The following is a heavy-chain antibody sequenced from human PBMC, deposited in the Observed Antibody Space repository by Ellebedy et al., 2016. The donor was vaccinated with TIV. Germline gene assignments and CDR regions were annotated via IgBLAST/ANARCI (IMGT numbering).Heavy chain of an antibody. CDR2: INHSGST. V-gene: IGHV4-34*01. J-gene: IGHJ5*02. CDR1: GGPFSGYY. D-gene: IGHD3-16*01. Sequence: MPSETLSLTCGVYGGPFSGYYWSWIRQPPGKGLEWLGEINHSGSTNYNPSVKSRITISVHTHRAQFSLKLSSVTAADTAIYFCAGAYLGDPHWFHPWGQGIPVIVSS. CDR3: AGAYLGDPHWFHP.